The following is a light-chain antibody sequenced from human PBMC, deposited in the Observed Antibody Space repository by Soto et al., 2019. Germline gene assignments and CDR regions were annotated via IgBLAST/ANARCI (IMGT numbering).Light chain of an antibody. CDR3: QQYGSSPLT. CDR1: QTVSSSY. J-gene: IGKJ4*01. Sequence: EIVLTQSPGTLSLSPGESATLSCRAGQTVSSSYLAWYQQKPGQAPRLLIFGASSRATGIPDRFSGGGSGTDFTRTISRLEPEDFAVYYCQQYGSSPLTFGLWTKVEIK. CDR2: GAS. V-gene: IGKV3-20*01.